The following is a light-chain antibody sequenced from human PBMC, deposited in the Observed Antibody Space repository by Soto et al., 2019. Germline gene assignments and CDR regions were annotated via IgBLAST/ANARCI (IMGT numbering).Light chain of an antibody. J-gene: IGKJ5*01. CDR3: LHRMNWPLT. CDR2: DAS. V-gene: IGKV3-11*01. CDR1: QSVSSN. Sequence: DIVMTQSPATLSVSPGERATLSCRASQSVSSNLAWYQQKPGQAPRLLIYDASERATGIPARFSGSGSETDFTLTISSLEPEDFGIYYCLHRMNWPLTFGQGTRLEIK.